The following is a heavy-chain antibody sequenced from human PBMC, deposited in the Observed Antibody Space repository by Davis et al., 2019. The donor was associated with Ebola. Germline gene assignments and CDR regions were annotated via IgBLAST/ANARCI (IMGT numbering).Heavy chain of an antibody. V-gene: IGHV3-23*01. J-gene: IGHJ6*02. D-gene: IGHD2-2*01. CDR2: ISGSGGST. Sequence: GESLKISCAASGFTFSSYAMSWVRQAPGKGLEWVSAISGSGGSTYYADSVKGRFTISRDNSKNTLYLQMNSLRAEDTAVYYCAKDPYIVLVPAAAAHYYGMDVWGQGTTVTVSS. CDR1: GFTFSSYA. CDR3: AKDPYIVLVPAAAAHYYGMDV.